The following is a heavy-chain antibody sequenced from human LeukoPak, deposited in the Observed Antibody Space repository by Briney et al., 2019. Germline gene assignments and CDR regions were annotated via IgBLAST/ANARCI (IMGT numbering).Heavy chain of an antibody. Sequence: SETLSLTCAVYGGSFSDYYWSWIRQPPGKGLEWIGEINHSGSTNYNPSLKSRVTISVDTSKNQFSLKLSSVTAADTAVYYCARGRPRVITGTLYGMDVWGQGTTVTVSS. CDR3: ARGRPRVITGTLYGMDV. J-gene: IGHJ6*02. CDR2: INHSGST. V-gene: IGHV4-34*01. CDR1: GGSFSDYY. D-gene: IGHD1-7*01.